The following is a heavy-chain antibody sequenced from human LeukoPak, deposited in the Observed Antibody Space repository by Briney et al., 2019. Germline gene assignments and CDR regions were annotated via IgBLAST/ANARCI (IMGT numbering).Heavy chain of an antibody. CDR3: ARVFSGSYSY. V-gene: IGHV1-69*04. J-gene: IGHJ4*02. D-gene: IGHD3-10*02. Sequence: GASVKVSCKASGYTFTSYGISWVRQAPGQGLEWMGRIIPILGIANYAQKFQGRVTITADKSTSTAYMELSSLRSEDTAVYYCARVFSGSYSYWGQGTLVTVSS. CDR2: IIPILGIA. CDR1: GYTFTSYG.